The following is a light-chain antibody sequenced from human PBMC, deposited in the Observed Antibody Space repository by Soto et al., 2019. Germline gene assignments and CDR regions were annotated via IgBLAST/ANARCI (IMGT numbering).Light chain of an antibody. J-gene: IGKJ5*01. CDR1: QSVNSN. CDR2: GAS. CDR3: QQSYSAPIT. Sequence: EIVMTQSPATLSVSPGERAALSCRASQSVNSNLAWYQQKPGQAPRLLIYGASTRATGIPDRFSGSGSGTDFTLTISSLQSEDFATYYCQQSYSAPITFGQGTRLEIK. V-gene: IGKV3-15*01.